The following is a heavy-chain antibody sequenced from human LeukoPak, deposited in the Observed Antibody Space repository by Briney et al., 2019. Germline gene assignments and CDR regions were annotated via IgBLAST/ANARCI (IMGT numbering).Heavy chain of an antibody. CDR1: GGSFSGYY. CDR2: INHSGST. V-gene: IGHV4-34*01. J-gene: IGHJ3*02. CDR3: ASIAARLRAFDI. Sequence: SETLSLTCAVYGGSFSGYYWSWIRQPPGKGLEWIGEINHSGSTNCNPSLKSRVTISVDTSKNQFSLKLSSVTAADTAVYYCASIAARLRAFDIWGQGTMVTVSS. D-gene: IGHD6-6*01.